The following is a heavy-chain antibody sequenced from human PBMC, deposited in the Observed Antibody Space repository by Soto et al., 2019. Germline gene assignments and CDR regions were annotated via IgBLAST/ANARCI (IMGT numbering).Heavy chain of an antibody. CDR3: AKEFPLYNTIGHY. D-gene: IGHD3-10*01. V-gene: IGHV3-30*18. Sequence: GGSLRLSCAASGFTFSSYGMHWVRQAPGKGLEWVAVISYDGSNKYYADSVKGRFTISRDNSKNTLYLQMNSLRAEDTAVYYCAKEFPLYNTIGHYWGQGTLVTVSS. J-gene: IGHJ4*02. CDR1: GFTFSSYG. CDR2: ISYDGSNK.